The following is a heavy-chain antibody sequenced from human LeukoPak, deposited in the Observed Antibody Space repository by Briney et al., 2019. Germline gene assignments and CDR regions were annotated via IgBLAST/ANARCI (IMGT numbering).Heavy chain of an antibody. J-gene: IGHJ4*02. CDR1: GFTFSSHE. CDR2: IDTRDKSSAT. V-gene: IGHV3-73*01. CDR3: TRDGGSWSHLDY. Sequence: PGGSLRLSCAASGFTFSSHEMNWVRQASGKGLEWVGRIDTRDKSSATAYAASVRGRFTISRDDSKSTAYLQMSSLKTEDTAVYFCTRDGGSWSHLDYWGQGALVTVSS. D-gene: IGHD2-15*01.